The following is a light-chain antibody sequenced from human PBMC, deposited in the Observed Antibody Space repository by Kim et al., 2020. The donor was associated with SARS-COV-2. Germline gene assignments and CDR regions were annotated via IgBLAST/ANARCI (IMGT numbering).Light chain of an antibody. CDR3: MISHNGAWV. CDR1: SGINVGTYR. Sequence: LTCTLRSGINVGTYRIYWYRQRPGSPPQYLLRYKSDSDKQQGSGVPSRFSGSKDVSANAGILLISGLQSEDEADYYCMISHNGAWVFGGGTQLTVL. V-gene: IGLV5-45*02. CDR2: YKSDSDK. J-gene: IGLJ3*02.